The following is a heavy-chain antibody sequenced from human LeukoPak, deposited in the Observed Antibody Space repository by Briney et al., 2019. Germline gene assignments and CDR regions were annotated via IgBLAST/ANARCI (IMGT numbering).Heavy chain of an antibody. CDR1: GFSVSTYA. CDR2: IIATGDST. Sequence: GGSLRLSCAASGFSVSTYAMSWVRQAPGKGLEWVSSIIATGDSTYYADSVKGRFTSSRDNSKNTLYLQMNSLRAEDTAIYYCAKDLRTYGSGIYRLPTVIFNYWGQGTLVTVSS. J-gene: IGHJ4*02. V-gene: IGHV3-23*01. D-gene: IGHD3-10*01. CDR3: AKDLRTYGSGIYRLPTVIFNY.